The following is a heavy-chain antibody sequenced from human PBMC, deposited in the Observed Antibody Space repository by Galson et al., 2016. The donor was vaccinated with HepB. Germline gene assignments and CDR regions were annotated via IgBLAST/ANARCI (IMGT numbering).Heavy chain of an antibody. CDR1: GYTFTSYS. CDR3: ARDSQGVPNGLDV. J-gene: IGHJ6*02. V-gene: IGHV1-18*01. D-gene: IGHD6-6*01. Sequence: SVKVSCKASGYTFTSYSISWVRQAPGQGLEWMGWISVHNGNTNYAQNLQGRVSMTTETSTSTVYMELRSLRSDDTAVYYCARDSQGVPNGLDVWGQGTPVTVSS. CDR2: ISVHNGNT.